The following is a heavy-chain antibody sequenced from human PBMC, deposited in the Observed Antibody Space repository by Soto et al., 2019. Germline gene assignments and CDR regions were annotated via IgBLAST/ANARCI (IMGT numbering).Heavy chain of an antibody. CDR3: DKYYDSSGPLDAFDI. J-gene: IGHJ3*02. CDR1: GFRLTSYG. CDR2: ISYDGNNK. V-gene: IGHV3-30*03. Sequence: GFLKIASAPSGFRLTSYGMVWVRHAPGKGLEWVTLISYDGNNKSYVDSVKGRFTISVDTCKNQFSLTLSSVTAADTAVYYCDKYYDSSGPLDAFDIWGQGTMVTVSS. D-gene: IGHD3-22*01.